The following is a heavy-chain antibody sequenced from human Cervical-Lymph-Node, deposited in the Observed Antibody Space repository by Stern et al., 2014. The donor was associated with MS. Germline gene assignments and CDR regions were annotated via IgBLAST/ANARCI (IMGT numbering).Heavy chain of an antibody. Sequence: EVQLVESGAEVKKPGESLKISCKGSGYSFTSHWIGWVRQKPGKGLEWMGIIYPGDSDTRYSPSFQGQVTISADKSISTAFLQWSSLKASDTAMYYCARVAAGMLKQFDYWGQGTLVTASS. CDR1: GYSFTSHW. V-gene: IGHV5-51*01. CDR2: IYPGDSDT. J-gene: IGHJ4*02. D-gene: IGHD3-16*01. CDR3: ARVAAGMLKQFDY.